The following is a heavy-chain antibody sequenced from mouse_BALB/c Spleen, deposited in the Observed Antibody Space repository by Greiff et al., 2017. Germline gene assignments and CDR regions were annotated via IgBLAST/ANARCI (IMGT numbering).Heavy chain of an antibody. J-gene: IGHJ4*01. D-gene: IGHD2-1*01. CDR3: TRIGNYLYYYAMDY. CDR1: GYTFTSYW. Sequence: QLQQSGTVLARPGASVKMSCKASGYTFTSYWMHWVKQRPGQGLEWIGAIYPGNSDTSYNQKFKGKAKLTAVTSTSTAYMELSSLTNEDSAVYYCTRIGNYLYYYAMDYWGQGTSVTVSS. CDR2: IYPGNSDT. V-gene: IGHV1-5*01.